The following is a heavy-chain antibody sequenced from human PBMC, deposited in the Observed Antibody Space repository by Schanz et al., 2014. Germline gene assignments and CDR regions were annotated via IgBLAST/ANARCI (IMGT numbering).Heavy chain of an antibody. V-gene: IGHV1-24*01. J-gene: IGHJ6*02. D-gene: IGHD3-10*01. CDR1: GYTLSKLS. CDR3: ATAEDASGSYGLPACGV. CDR2: LDLEDGEI. Sequence: QVQLVQSGAEGKKAGASVKVSCKVSGYTLSKLSIHWVRQAPGKGLEWMGGLDLEDGEIVYAEQLTGRVTMPEDTSTDTAYMELSSLRSQDTAVYYCATAEDASGSYGLPACGVWGQGTTVIVSS.